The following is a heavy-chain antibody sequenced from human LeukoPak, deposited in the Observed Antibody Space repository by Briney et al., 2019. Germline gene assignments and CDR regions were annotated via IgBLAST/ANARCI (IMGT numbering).Heavy chain of an antibody. J-gene: IGHJ3*02. D-gene: IGHD3-22*01. CDR3: ARVSYYYDSSGYRSDAFDI. CDR2: TNPNSGNT. CDR1: GYTFTSYD. Sequence: ASVKVSCKASGYTFTSYDINWVRQATGQGLEWMGWTNPNSGNTGYAQKFQGRVTITTDESTSTAYMELSSLRSEDTAVYYCARVSYYYDSSGYRSDAFDIWGQGTMVTVSS. V-gene: IGHV1-8*01.